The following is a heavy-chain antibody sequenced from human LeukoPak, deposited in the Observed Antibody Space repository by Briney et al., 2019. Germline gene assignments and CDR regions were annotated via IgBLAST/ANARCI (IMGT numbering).Heavy chain of an antibody. CDR2: INGNSGDT. D-gene: IGHD2-2*01. V-gene: IGHV1-2*02. J-gene: IGHJ3*02. Sequence: GSVKDSCKDSGYTFTSFYMHWVRHTPGQGLEWMRWINGNSGDTKYAQKFQGRVTMTRDKSITTAYMELSRVRSDDTAVFYCARSDSAAATFDIWGQGTMVTVSS. CDR1: GYTFTSFY. CDR3: ARSDSAAATFDI.